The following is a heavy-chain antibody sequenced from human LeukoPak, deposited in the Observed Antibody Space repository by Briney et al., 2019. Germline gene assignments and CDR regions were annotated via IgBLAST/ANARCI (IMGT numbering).Heavy chain of an antibody. CDR2: IIPIFGTA. Sequence: ASVKVSCKASGGTFSSYAISWVRQAPGQGLEWMGGIIPIFGTANYAQKFQGRVTITTDESTSTAYMELSSLRSADTAVYYCASNPYCSSTSCYTGLKKYYYYYMDVWGKGTTVTVSS. CDR1: GGTFSSYA. D-gene: IGHD2-2*02. V-gene: IGHV1-69*05. J-gene: IGHJ6*03. CDR3: ASNPYCSSTSCYTGLKKYYYYYMDV.